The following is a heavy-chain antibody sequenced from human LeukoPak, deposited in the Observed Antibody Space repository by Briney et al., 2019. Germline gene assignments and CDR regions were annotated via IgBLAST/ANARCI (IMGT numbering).Heavy chain of an antibody. D-gene: IGHD1-26*01. Sequence: PGGSLRLSCAASGFTFDSYAIHWVRQAPGKGLEWVAVISYDGSNEYYADCVKGRFTISRDNSKNTVNLQMNSLRAEDTAVYYCAKGQTAKVGAYYFDYWGQGTLVTVSS. CDR2: ISYDGSNE. V-gene: IGHV3-30*18. J-gene: IGHJ4*02. CDR1: GFTFDSYA. CDR3: AKGQTAKVGAYYFDY.